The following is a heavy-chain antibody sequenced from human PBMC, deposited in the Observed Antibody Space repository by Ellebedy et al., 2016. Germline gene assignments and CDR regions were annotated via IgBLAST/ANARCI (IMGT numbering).Heavy chain of an antibody. CDR1: GFTFSSYG. CDR2: IPYDGSNK. J-gene: IGHJ4*02. D-gene: IGHD3-22*01. CDR3: AKEEDYYDKAFDY. V-gene: IGHV3-30*18. Sequence: GGSLRLSXAASGFTFSSYGMHWVRQAPGKGLEWVAVIPYDGSNKYYADSVKGRFTISRDNSKNTLYLQMNSLRAEDTAVYYCAKEEDYYDKAFDYWGQGTLVTVSS.